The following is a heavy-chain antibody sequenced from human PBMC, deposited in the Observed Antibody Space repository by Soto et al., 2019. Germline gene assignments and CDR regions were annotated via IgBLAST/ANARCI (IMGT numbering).Heavy chain of an antibody. V-gene: IGHV3-33*08. Sequence: QVQRVESGGGVVQPGGSLRLSCAASGFTFSYYGYHWVRQAPGKGLEWVAVMHTGGNEKYYVDSVKGRFTVSRDDSRNMVYLEMSGLRAEDTAEYFCARDAGTTGHYSHFDLWGRGALVAVS. CDR3: ARDAGTTGHYSHFDL. D-gene: IGHD1-1*01. CDR2: MHTGGNEK. CDR1: GFTFSYYG. J-gene: IGHJ4*02.